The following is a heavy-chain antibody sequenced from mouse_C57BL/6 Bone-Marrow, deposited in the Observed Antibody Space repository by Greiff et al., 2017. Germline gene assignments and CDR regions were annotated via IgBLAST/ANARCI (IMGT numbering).Heavy chain of an antibody. CDR1: GFTFSSYA. Sequence: EVKLVESGEGLVKPGGSLKLSCAASGFTFSSYAMSWVRQTPEKRLEWVAYISSGGDYIYYADTVKGRFTISRDNARNTLYLQMSSLKSEDTAMYYCTRGSYGYSGFAYWGQGTLVTVSA. CDR2: ISSGGDYI. CDR3: TRGSYGYSGFAY. D-gene: IGHD2-2*01. J-gene: IGHJ3*01. V-gene: IGHV5-9-1*02.